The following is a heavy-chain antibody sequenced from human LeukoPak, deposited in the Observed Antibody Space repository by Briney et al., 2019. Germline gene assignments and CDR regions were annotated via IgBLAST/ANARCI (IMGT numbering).Heavy chain of an antibody. J-gene: IGHJ4*02. D-gene: IGHD2-2*01. Sequence: GGSLRLSCAASGFTFSSYAMHWVRQAPGKGLEWVAVISYDGSNKYYADSVKGRFTISRDNSKNTLYLQMNSLRAEDTAVYYCARFIVVIPAAGARFDYWGQGTLVTVSS. V-gene: IGHV3-30-3*01. CDR2: ISYDGSNK. CDR3: ARFIVVIPAAGARFDY. CDR1: GFTFSSYA.